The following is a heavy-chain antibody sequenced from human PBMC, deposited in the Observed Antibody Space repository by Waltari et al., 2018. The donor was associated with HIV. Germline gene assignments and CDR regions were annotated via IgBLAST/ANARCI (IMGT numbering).Heavy chain of an antibody. Sequence: EVRLVESGGGLLEPGGWHILSCKASGFEFCVAWRSWVRQAPGKGLEWLGRIKRKIDGGTADYTESVQGRFSISRDDSKNTVYLEMNSLKIEDTAVYYCTTDKSWSPDYWGQGTLVTVSS. CDR2: IKRKIDGGTA. D-gene: IGHD3-10*01. V-gene: IGHV3-15*01. CDR3: TTDKSWSPDY. CDR1: GFEFCVAW. J-gene: IGHJ4*02.